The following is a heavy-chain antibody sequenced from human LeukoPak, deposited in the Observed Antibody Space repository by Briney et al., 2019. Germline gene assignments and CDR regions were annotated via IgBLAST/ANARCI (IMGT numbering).Heavy chain of an antibody. CDR2: ISYDGSNI. D-gene: IGHD3-22*01. CDR3: ARDSSGYYVVSGSFDY. CDR1: GFTFSSYA. V-gene: IGHV3-30-3*01. J-gene: IGHJ4*02. Sequence: GGALRLACAASGFTFSSYAMPWGRQAPGKGPERVAVISYDGSNIYYADSVKGRFTISRDNSKNTLYLQMNSLRAEDTAVYYCARDSSGYYVVSGSFDYWGQGTLVTVSS.